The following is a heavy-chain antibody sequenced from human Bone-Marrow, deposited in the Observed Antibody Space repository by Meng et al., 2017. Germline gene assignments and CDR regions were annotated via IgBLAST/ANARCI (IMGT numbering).Heavy chain of an antibody. CDR2: ISSSGSTI. J-gene: IGHJ3*02. CDR1: GFTFDDYG. D-gene: IGHD6-13*01. V-gene: IGHV3-48*01. Sequence: GESLKISCAASGFTFDDYGMSWVRQAPGKGLEWVSYISSSGSTIYYADSVKGRFTISRDNSKNTLYLQMNSLRAEDTAVYYCAKGGSWYKFGYDAFDIWGQGTMVTVSS. CDR3: AKGGSWYKFGYDAFDI.